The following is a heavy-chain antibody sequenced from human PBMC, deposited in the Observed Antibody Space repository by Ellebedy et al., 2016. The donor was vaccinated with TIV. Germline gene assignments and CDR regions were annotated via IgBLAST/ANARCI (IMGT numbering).Heavy chain of an antibody. V-gene: IGHV4-4*02. CDR1: GDSISSSNW. CDR2: IHHTGNN. CDR3: VRDSNGSGFDV. D-gene: IGHD3-10*01. Sequence: SETLSLTXAVSGDSISSSNWWCWVRQSPGKGLEWIGEIHHTGNNNYKPSLKSRVTMLVDKSKNQFSLRLTSVTAADTAVYYCVRDSNGSGFDVWGQGTVVSVSS. J-gene: IGHJ3*01.